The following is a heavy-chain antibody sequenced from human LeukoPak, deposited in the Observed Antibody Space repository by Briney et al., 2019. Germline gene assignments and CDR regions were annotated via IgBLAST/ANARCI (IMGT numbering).Heavy chain of an antibody. Sequence: PGGSLRLSCAASGFTFSSYGMHWVRQAPGKGLEWVAVISYDGSNKYYADSVKGRFTISRDNSKNTLYLQMNSLRAEDTAVYYCATYFDYLWAFDYWGQGTLVTVSS. CDR3: ATYFDYLWAFDY. CDR2: ISYDGSNK. J-gene: IGHJ4*02. V-gene: IGHV3-30*03. CDR1: GFTFSSYG. D-gene: IGHD3-9*01.